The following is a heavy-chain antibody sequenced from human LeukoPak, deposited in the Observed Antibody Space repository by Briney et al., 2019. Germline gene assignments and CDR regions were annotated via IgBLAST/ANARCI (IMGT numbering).Heavy chain of an antibody. J-gene: IGHJ1*01. Sequence: GGSLRLSCAASGFTFSSYAMSWVRQAPGKGLEWVSAISGSGGSTYYADSVKGRFTISRDNSKNTLYLQMNSQRAEDTAVYYCAKEKDIVVVPAAMFGYFQHWGQGTLVTVSS. CDR2: ISGSGGST. CDR1: GFTFSSYA. V-gene: IGHV3-23*01. D-gene: IGHD2-2*01. CDR3: AKEKDIVVVPAAMFGYFQH.